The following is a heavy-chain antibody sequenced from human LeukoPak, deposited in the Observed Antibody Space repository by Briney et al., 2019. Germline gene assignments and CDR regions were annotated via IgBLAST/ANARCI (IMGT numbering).Heavy chain of an antibody. D-gene: IGHD3-22*01. V-gene: IGHV4-34*01. CDR2: INHSGST. J-gene: IGHJ4*02. CDR1: GGSFSGYY. CDR3: ARGTYYYDSSGYSRRHYFDY. Sequence: SETLSLTCAVYGGSFSGYYWSWIRQPPGKGLEWIGEINHSGSTNYNPSLKSRVTISVDTSKNQFSLKLSSVTAADTAVYYCARGTYYYDSSGYSRRHYFDYWGQGTLVTVSS.